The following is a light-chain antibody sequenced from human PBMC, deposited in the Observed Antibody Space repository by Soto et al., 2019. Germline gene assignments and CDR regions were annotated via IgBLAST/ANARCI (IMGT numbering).Light chain of an antibody. CDR3: SSYTTSNTRQIV. V-gene: IGLV2-14*03. CDR2: DVS. Sequence: LTQPASVSGSPGQSITISRTGTSSDVGGYNYVSWYQHHPGKAPKLIIYDVSNRPSGVSNPFSGSKSGNTASLTISGLQPEDEADYYCSSYTTSNTRQIVFGTGTKVTVL. J-gene: IGLJ1*01. CDR1: SSDVGGYNY.